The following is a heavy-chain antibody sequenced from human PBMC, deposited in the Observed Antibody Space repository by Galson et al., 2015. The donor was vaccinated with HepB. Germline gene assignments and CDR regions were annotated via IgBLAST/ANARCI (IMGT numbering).Heavy chain of an antibody. D-gene: IGHD6-19*01. Sequence: PALVKPTQTLTLTCTFSGFSLTSTGMSVSWIRQPPGKALEWLALIDWDDNEYYSTSLRTRLTISKDTSKTHVVLTMTNMDPVDTATYYCARSNVTFGSSGWYSENDFWGQGALVTVSS. CDR2: IDWDDNE. CDR1: GFSLTSTGMS. V-gene: IGHV2-70*01. J-gene: IGHJ4*02. CDR3: ARSNVTFGSSGWYSENDF.